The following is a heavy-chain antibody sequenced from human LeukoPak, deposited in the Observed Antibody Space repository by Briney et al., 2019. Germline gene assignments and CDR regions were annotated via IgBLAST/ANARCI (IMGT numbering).Heavy chain of an antibody. V-gene: IGHV3-7*01. J-gene: IGHJ6*03. CDR3: AKDEDSSSWYYYYYMDV. D-gene: IGHD6-13*01. Sequence: GGSLRLSCAASGFTFSSYSMNWVRQAPGKGLEWVANIKQDGSEKYYVDSVKGRFTISRDNAKNSLYLQMDSLRAEDTAVYYCAKDEDSSSWYYYYYMDVWGKGTTVTISS. CDR2: IKQDGSEK. CDR1: GFTFSSYS.